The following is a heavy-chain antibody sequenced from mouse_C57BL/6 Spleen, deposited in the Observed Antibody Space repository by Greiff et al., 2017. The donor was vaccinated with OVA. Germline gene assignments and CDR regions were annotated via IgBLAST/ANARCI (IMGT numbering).Heavy chain of an antibody. CDR1: GYSFTGYY. CDR2: INPSTGGT. V-gene: IGHV1-42*01. Sequence: VQLQQSGPELVKPGASVKISCKASGYSFTGYYMNWVKQSPEKSLEWIGEINPSTGGTTYNQKFKAKATLTVDKSSSTAYMQLKSLTSEDSAVYYCARVRPAMDYWGQGTSVTVSS. J-gene: IGHJ4*01. D-gene: IGHD2-14*01. CDR3: ARVRPAMDY.